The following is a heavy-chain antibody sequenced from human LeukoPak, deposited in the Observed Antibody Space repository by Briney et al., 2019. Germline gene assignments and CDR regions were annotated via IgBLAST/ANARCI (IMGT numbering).Heavy chain of an antibody. D-gene: IGHD6-19*01. CDR3: AAEIAVASGIVLDP. Sequence: ASVKVSCKASGYTFTSYDINWVRQATGQGLEWMGWMNPNSGNTGYAQKFQERVTITRDMSTSTAYMELSSLRSEDTAVYYCAAEIAVASGIVLDPWGQGTLVTVSS. CDR1: GYTFTSYD. J-gene: IGHJ5*02. V-gene: IGHV1-8*03. CDR2: MNPNSGNT.